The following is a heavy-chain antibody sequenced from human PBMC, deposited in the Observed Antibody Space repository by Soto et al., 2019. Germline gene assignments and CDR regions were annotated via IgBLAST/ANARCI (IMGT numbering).Heavy chain of an antibody. CDR2: INPNSGGT. Sequence: ASVKVSCKASGYTFTGYYMHWVRQAPGQGREWMGWINPNSGGTNYAQKFQGWVTMTRDTSISTAYMELSRLRSDDTAVYYCARAAVVVASTYYYYGMDVWGQGTTVTVSS. CDR3: ARAAVVVASTYYYYGMDV. J-gene: IGHJ6*02. V-gene: IGHV1-2*04. CDR1: GYTFTGYY. D-gene: IGHD2-15*01.